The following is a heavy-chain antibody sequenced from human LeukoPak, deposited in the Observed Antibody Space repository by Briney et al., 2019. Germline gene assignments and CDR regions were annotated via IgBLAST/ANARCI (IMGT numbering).Heavy chain of an antibody. Sequence: SETLSLTCAVYGGSFSGYYWSWIRQPPGKGLEWIGEINHSGSTNYNPSLKSRVTISVDTSKSQFSLKLSSVTAADTAVYYCARDRGSGLRYFDYWGQGTLVTVSS. V-gene: IGHV4-34*09. J-gene: IGHJ4*02. CDR1: GGSFSGYY. CDR3: ARDRGSGLRYFDY. D-gene: IGHD3-22*01. CDR2: INHSGST.